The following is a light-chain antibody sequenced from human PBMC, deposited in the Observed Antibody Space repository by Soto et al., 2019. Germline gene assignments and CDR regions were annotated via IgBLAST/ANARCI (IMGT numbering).Light chain of an antibody. CDR2: DAS. Sequence: EIVLTQSPATLSLSPGERATLSCRASESVTTNFAWYHQIPGQAPRLLISDASNRATGVPARFSGSGSGTDFTLTISSLEPEDFAVYYCQQCSSSPGYTFGQGTNLQIK. V-gene: IGKV3-11*01. CDR1: ESVTTN. CDR3: QQCSSSPGYT. J-gene: IGKJ2*01.